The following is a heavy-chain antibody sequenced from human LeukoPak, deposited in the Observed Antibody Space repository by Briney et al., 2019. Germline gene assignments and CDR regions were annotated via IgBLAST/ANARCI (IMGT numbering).Heavy chain of an antibody. J-gene: IGHJ4*02. Sequence: SETLSLTCTVSGGSISSYYWSWIRQPPGKGLEWIGYIYYSGSTNYNPSLKSRVTISVDTSKNQFSLKLSSVTAADTAVYYCARAGWDGYIFFPDYWGQGPLVTFPS. CDR1: GGSISSYY. CDR3: ARAGWDGYIFFPDY. V-gene: IGHV4-59*01. D-gene: IGHD5-24*01. CDR2: IYYSGST.